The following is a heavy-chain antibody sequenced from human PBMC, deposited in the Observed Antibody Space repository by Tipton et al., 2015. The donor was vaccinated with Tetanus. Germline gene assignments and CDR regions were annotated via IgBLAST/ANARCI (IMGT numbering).Heavy chain of an antibody. V-gene: IGHV1-2*02. CDR3: ARLGGIKREFDR. J-gene: IGHJ2*01. CDR1: GYTLIDYF. Sequence: QVQLVQSGAEVRKPGASVKVSCKASGYTLIDYFIHWIRQSPGQGLEWVGWINPNGGGTRYAQNLRGRVTMTRDTSISTVYLELDNLTYDDTAVYYCARLGGIKREFDRWGPGTLVTV. D-gene: IGHD3-16*01. CDR2: INPNGGGT.